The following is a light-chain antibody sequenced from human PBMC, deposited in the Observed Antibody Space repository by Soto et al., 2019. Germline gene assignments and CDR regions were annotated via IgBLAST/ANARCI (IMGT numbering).Light chain of an antibody. CDR3: LSYTSSSTFV. J-gene: IGLJ2*01. CDR1: SSDVGTQNY. CDR2: EVS. Sequence: QSVLTQPASVSGSPGQSITISCTGSSSDVGTQNYVSWYQQHPDKAPKLMIYEVSDRPSGFSNRFSGSKAGNTASLTISGVHAEDDADYYCLSYTSSSTFVFGGGTKLTVL. V-gene: IGLV2-14*01.